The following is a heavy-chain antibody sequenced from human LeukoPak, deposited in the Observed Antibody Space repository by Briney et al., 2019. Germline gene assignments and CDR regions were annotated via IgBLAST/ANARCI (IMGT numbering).Heavy chain of an antibody. V-gene: IGHV3-23*01. J-gene: IGHJ4*02. CDR3: AKDLHTSHCCLPFDY. Sequence: PGGSLRLSCTVSGFTFSSYAMSWVRQAPGMGLEWVSSISGSGGSTYYADSVKGRFTIPRDNSKNTLSLQMNSLRAEDTAVYYCAKDLHTSHCCLPFDYWGQGTLVTVSS. D-gene: IGHD2-2*01. CDR1: GFTFSSYA. CDR2: ISGSGGST.